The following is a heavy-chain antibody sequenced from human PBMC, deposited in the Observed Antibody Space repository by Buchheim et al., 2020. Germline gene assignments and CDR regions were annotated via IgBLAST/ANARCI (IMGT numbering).Heavy chain of an antibody. CDR2: ISYDGSNK. CDR3: ARANDGDYGYYYYGMDV. V-gene: IGHV3-30-3*01. CDR1: GFTFSSYA. J-gene: IGHJ6*02. Sequence: QVQLVESGGGVVQPGRSLRLSCAASGFTFSSYAMHWVRQAPGKGLEWVAVISYDGSNKYYADSVKGRFTISRDNSKNTLYLQMNSLRAEDTAVYYCARANDGDYGYYYYGMDVWGQGTT. D-gene: IGHD4-17*01.